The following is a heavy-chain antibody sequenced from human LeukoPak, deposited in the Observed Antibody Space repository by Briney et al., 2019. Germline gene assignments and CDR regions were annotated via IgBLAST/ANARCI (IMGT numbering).Heavy chain of an antibody. CDR1: GGSISSYY. V-gene: IGHV4-59*01. CDR2: IHYTGST. CDR3: ARGGYYGSGNDFRFDP. Sequence: SETLSLTCTVSGGSISSYYWSWIRQSPGKGLECIGYIHYTGSTNYNPSLKSRVTISVEASKNQFSLKLKSVTAADTAVYYCARGGYYGSGNDFRFDPWGQGTLVTVSS. J-gene: IGHJ5*02. D-gene: IGHD3-10*01.